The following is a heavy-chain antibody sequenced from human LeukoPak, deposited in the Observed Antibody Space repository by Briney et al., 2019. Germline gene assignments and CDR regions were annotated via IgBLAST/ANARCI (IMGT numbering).Heavy chain of an antibody. V-gene: IGHV3-48*04. Sequence: PGGSLRLSCAASGFTFSSYSMNWVRQAPGKGLEWVSYISSSSSTIYYADSVKGRFTISRDNAKNSLYLQMNSLRAEDTAVYYCARSMVRGGLSRDYWGQGTLVTVSS. CDR2: ISSSSSTI. J-gene: IGHJ4*02. CDR3: ARSMVRGGLSRDY. D-gene: IGHD3-10*01. CDR1: GFTFSSYS.